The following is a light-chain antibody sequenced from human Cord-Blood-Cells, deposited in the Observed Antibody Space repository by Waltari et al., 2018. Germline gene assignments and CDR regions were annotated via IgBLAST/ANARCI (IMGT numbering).Light chain of an antibody. CDR2: DIS. J-gene: IGLJ3*02. CDR3: CSYAGSYTLV. V-gene: IGLV2-11*01. CDR1: SSDVGGYNY. Sequence: QSALTQPRSVSGSPGQSVTISCTGTSSDVGGYNYVSWYQQHPGKAPKLMIYDISKRPSGVPVRFSGSKSGNTACLTISGLQAEDEADYYCCSYAGSYTLVFGGGTKLTVL.